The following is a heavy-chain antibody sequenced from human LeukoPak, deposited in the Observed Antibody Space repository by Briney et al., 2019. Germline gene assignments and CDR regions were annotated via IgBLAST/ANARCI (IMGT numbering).Heavy chain of an antibody. CDR3: ARETGYSSDWYGNWFDP. J-gene: IGHJ5*02. CDR1: GFTFSSYW. D-gene: IGHD6-19*01. V-gene: IGHV3-7*01. CDR2: IKQDGSEE. Sequence: GGSLRLSCAASGFTFSSYWMNWVRQAPGKGLEWVANIKQDGSEEYYVDSVKGRFTISRNNAKSSLYLQMNSLRAEDTAMYYCARETGYSSDWYGNWFDPWGQGTLVTVSS.